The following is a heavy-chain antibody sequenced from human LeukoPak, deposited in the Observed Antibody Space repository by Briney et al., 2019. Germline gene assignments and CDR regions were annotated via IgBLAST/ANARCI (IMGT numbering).Heavy chain of an antibody. D-gene: IGHD6-19*01. J-gene: IGHJ4*02. CDR3: ARRAASSGYYFDQ. CDR2: ISSSGGNT. Sequence: GGSLRLSCAASGFTFSSYAMTWVRQGPGKGLEWVSTISSSGGNTYNADSVKGRFTISRDNSKNTLYLQMNRLRAEDTAVYYCARRAASSGYYFDQWGQGTLVTVSS. CDR1: GFTFSSYA. V-gene: IGHV3-23*01.